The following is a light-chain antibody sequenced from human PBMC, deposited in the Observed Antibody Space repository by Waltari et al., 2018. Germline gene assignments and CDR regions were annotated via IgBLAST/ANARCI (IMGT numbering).Light chain of an antibody. CDR3: ATWDDSLSGYV. CDR1: SSNIGRNY. V-gene: IGLV1-47*01. Sequence: QSVLTQPHSASGTPGQRVTIYCSGTSSNIGRNYVFWFHLLPETAPKFLISKDNQRPSGVPDRFSGSKSGTSASLAISGLRSEDEADYYCATWDDSLSGYVFGSGTKVAVL. J-gene: IGLJ1*01. CDR2: KDN.